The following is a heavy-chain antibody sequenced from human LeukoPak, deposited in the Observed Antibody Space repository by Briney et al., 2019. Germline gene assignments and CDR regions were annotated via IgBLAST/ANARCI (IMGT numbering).Heavy chain of an antibody. CDR3: ARERLGTFDY. CDR2: IYTSGST. Sequence: SETLSLTCTVSGGSISSGSYHWSWSRQPAGKGLEWIGRIYTSGSTNYNPSLKSRVTISVDTSKNQFSLKLSSVTAADTAVYYCARERLGTFDYWGQGTLVTVSS. J-gene: IGHJ4*02. CDR1: GGSISSGSYH. V-gene: IGHV4-61*02. D-gene: IGHD1-1*01.